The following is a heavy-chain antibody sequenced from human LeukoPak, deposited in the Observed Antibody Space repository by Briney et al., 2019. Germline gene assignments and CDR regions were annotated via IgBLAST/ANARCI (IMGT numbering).Heavy chain of an antibody. V-gene: IGHV3-7*04. J-gene: IGHJ4*02. Sequence: GGSLRLSCVGSGFTFQLYWMTWARQAPGKGLEWVANIKDDGSEKYSVDSVKGRFTISRDNAKNLLYLQMSSLRAEDTAVYYCARARIDYWGQGTLVTVSS. CDR2: IKDDGSEK. D-gene: IGHD1-14*01. CDR1: GFTFQLYW. CDR3: ARARIDY.